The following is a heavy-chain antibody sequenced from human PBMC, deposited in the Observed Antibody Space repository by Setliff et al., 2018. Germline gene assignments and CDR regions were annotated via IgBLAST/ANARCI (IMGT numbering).Heavy chain of an antibody. CDR1: GGSISSSSYY. J-gene: IGHJ6*02. D-gene: IGHD3-10*01. V-gene: IGHV4-39*07. Sequence: PSETLSLTCTVSGGSISSSSYYWGWIRQPPGKGLEWIGSIYYSGSTYYNPSLRSRVTISVDTSKNQFSLKLSSVTAADTAVYYCARVPSYGSGSFYYYYYGMDAWGQGTTVTVSS. CDR3: ARVPSYGSGSFYYYYYGMDA. CDR2: IYYSGST.